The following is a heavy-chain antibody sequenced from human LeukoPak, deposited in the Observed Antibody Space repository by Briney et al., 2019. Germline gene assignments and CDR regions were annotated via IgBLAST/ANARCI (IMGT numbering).Heavy chain of an antibody. J-gene: IGHJ6*03. CDR1: GFTFSSYA. CDR2: ISGSGGST. Sequence: GGSLRLSCAASGFTFSSYAMSWVRQAPGKGLEWVSAISGSGGSTYYADPVKGRFTISRDSSKNTLYLQMNSLRAEDTAVYYCAKGSGYRYGYDYYYYMDVWGKGTTITVSS. V-gene: IGHV3-23*01. CDR3: AKGSGYRYGYDYYYYMDV. D-gene: IGHD5-18*01.